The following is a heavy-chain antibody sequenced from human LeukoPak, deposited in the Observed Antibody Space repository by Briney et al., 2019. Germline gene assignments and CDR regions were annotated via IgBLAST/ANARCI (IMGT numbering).Heavy chain of an antibody. D-gene: IGHD3-3*01. CDR1: GFTFSSYG. CDR3: AKDVDFWSGYPVDY. CDR2: MSGSGDNT. V-gene: IGHV3-23*01. J-gene: IGHJ4*02. Sequence: PGGSLRLSCAASGFTFSSYGMHWVRQAPGKGLEWVSVMSGSGDNTYYADSVKGRFTISRDNSKNTLYLQMNSLRAEDTAVYYCAKDVDFWSGYPVDYWGQGTLVTVSS.